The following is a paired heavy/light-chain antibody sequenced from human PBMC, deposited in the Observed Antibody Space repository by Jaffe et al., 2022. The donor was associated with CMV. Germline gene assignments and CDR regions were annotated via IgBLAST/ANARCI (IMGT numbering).Heavy chain of an antibody. Sequence: QVQLQESGPGLVKPSGTLSLTCAVSGGSISSSNWWSWVRQPPGKGLEWIGEIYHSGSTNYNPSLKSRVTISVDKSKNQFSLKLSSMTAADTAVYYCARIPHALYDSSGYYGQVGDYWGQGTLVTVSS. V-gene: IGHV4-4*02. CDR1: GGSISSSNW. J-gene: IGHJ4*02. D-gene: IGHD3-22*01. CDR2: IYHSGST. CDR3: ARIPHALYDSSGYYGQVGDY.
Light chain of an antibody. CDR1: QSVLYSSNNKKY. Sequence: DIVMTQSPDSLAVSLGERATINCKSSQSVLYSSNNKKYLGWYQQKPGQPPKLLIYWASTRESGVPDRFSGSGSGTDFTLTISSLQAEDVAVYYCQQYYSAPFTFGQGTKLEIK. CDR2: WAS. V-gene: IGKV4-1*01. J-gene: IGKJ2*01. CDR3: QQYYSAPFT.